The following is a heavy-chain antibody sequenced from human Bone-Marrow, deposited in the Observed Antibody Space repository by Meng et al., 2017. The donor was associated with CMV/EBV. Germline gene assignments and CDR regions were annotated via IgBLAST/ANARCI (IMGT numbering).Heavy chain of an antibody. D-gene: IGHD2-2*01. Sequence: SVKVSCKASGGTFSSYAISWVRQAPGQGLEWMGGIIPIFGTANYAQKFQGRVTITTDESTSTAYMELSSLRSEDTAVYYCAGVGDVVVPAGDYYYGMDVWGQGTTVTVSS. V-gene: IGHV1-69*05. J-gene: IGHJ6*02. CDR2: IIPIFGTA. CDR1: GGTFSSYA. CDR3: AGVGDVVVPAGDYYYGMDV.